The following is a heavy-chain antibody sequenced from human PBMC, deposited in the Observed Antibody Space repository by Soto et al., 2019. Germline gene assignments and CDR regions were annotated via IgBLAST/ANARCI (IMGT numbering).Heavy chain of an antibody. CDR1: GGSISSGGYS. J-gene: IGHJ5*02. CDR3: ARTLPEYCISTSCLAGEENWFDP. D-gene: IGHD2-2*01. V-gene: IGHV4-30-2*01. Sequence: PSETLSLTCAVSGGSISSGGYSWSWIRQPPGKGLEWIGYIYHSGSTYYNPSLKSRVTISVDRSKNQFSLKLSSVTAADTAVYYCARTLPEYCISTSCLAGEENWFDPWGQGTLVTVS. CDR2: IYHSGST.